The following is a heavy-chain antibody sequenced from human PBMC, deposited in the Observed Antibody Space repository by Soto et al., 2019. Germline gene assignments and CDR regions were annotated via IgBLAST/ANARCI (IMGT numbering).Heavy chain of an antibody. J-gene: IGHJ4*02. CDR3: ARGVYDLTKGYFDY. CDR1: GYTFTSYG. V-gene: IGHV1-18*04. CDR2: ISAYNGNT. D-gene: IGHD2-8*01. Sequence: ASVKVSCKASGYTFTSYGISWVRQAPGQGLEWMGWISAYNGNTNYAQMLQGRVTMTTDTSTSTAYMELRSLRSDDTAVYYCARGVYDLTKGYFDYWGQGTLVTVYS.